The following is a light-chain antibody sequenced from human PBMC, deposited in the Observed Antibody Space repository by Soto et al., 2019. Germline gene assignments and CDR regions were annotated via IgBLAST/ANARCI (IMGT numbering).Light chain of an antibody. J-gene: IGKJ2*01. CDR1: QSVSSSY. Sequence: EIVLTQSPGTLSLSPGERATLSCRASQSVSSSYLAWYQQKPGQAPRLLIYGASSRATGIPDRFSGSGSGTDFTLTISRLESEDFAVYYCQQYGSSPLFGQGTKLEIK. V-gene: IGKV3-20*01. CDR3: QQYGSSPL. CDR2: GAS.